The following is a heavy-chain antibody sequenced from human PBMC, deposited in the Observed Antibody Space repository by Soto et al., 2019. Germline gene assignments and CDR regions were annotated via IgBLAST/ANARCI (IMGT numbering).Heavy chain of an antibody. J-gene: IGHJ6*02. CDR1: GYTFPSYD. V-gene: IGHV1-8*01. Sequence: ASVKVSCKASGYTFPSYDINWERQATGQGHEQIGGKNPNSGNTGHAQKFQDRVTTTRNTSISTAYMELSSLRSEDTAVYYCARGQGSSWYFGSYYYYGMDDWGQGTTVTV. CDR2: KNPNSGNT. CDR3: ARGQGSSWYFGSYYYYGMDD. D-gene: IGHD6-13*01.